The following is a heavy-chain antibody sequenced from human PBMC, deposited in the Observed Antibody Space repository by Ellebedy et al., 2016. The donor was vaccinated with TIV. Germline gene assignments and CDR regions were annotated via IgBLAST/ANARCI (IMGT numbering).Heavy chain of an antibody. J-gene: IGHJ5*02. D-gene: IGHD5/OR15-5a*01. V-gene: IGHV1-18*04. CDR3: TRGFYEKFDP. CDR2: ISGYNGDT. Sequence: ASVKVSCKASGYTCTKYGISWVRQAPGQGLEWMGWISGYNGDTNYAQKFQGRVTMTTDTSTSTVYMELRSLSFDDTAVYYCTRGFYEKFDPWGQGTLVTVS. CDR1: GYTCTKYG.